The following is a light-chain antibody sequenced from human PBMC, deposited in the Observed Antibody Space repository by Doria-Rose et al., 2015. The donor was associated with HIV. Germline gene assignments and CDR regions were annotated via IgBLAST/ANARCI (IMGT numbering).Light chain of an antibody. J-gene: IGKJ1*01. V-gene: IGKV3-20*01. Sequence: EIVLAQSPGTLSLSPGERATLSCRASQSFSSTYLAWYQQKPGQAPSLLIYDGSTRATGIPDRFSASASGTDVTLTINRLEPEDFALYYCHQYGTSWTFGQGTKVEI. CDR3: HQYGTSWT. CDR1: QSFSSTY. CDR2: DGS.